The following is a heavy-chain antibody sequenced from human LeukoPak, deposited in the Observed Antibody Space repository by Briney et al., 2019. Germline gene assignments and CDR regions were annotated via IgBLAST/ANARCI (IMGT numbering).Heavy chain of an antibody. CDR3: ARDTRFGEEGQKNAFDI. CDR2: ISGHNGNT. V-gene: IGHV1-18*01. CDR1: GGTFSSYA. D-gene: IGHD3-10*01. Sequence: ASVKVSCKASGGTFSSYAISWVRQAPGHGLEWMGWISGHNGNTNYAQNLQGRVTISTDTSTSTAYMELRSLRSDDTAVYYCARDTRFGEEGQKNAFDIWGQGTMVTVSS. J-gene: IGHJ3*02.